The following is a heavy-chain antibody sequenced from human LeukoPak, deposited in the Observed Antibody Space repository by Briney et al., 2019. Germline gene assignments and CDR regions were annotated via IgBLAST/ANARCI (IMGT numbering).Heavy chain of an antibody. D-gene: IGHD2-15*01. CDR3: AKDGDCGGGGCFPNNFNY. V-gene: IGHV3-30*18. J-gene: IGHJ4*02. Sequence: GGSLRLSCAASGFMFGAYGMHWVRQAPGKGLEWVAVISSDGSGKNYADSVKGRFTMSRDNSKNTLYLQMNSLRTEDTAVYYCAKDGDCGGGGCFPNNFNYWGQGTLVTVSS. CDR2: ISSDGSGK. CDR1: GFMFGAYG.